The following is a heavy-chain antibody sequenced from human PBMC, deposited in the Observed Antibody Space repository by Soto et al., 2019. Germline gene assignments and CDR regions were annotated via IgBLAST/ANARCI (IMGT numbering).Heavy chain of an antibody. CDR1: GYTFSDYY. J-gene: IGHJ4*02. V-gene: IGHV1-2*02. CDR3: AKEPATAKPEGVDY. Sequence: ASVKVSCKASGYTFSDYYIHWVRQAPGQGLEWMGWINPNSGGTKYAPKFQGGVTMTRDTSITTAYMELSRLRSGDTAVYYCAKEPATAKPEGVDYWGQGTLVTVSS. CDR2: INPNSGGT. D-gene: IGHD1-1*01.